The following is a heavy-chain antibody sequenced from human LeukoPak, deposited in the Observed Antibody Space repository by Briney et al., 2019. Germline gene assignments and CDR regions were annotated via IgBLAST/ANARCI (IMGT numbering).Heavy chain of an antibody. J-gene: IGHJ4*02. CDR2: INHSGST. Sequence: SETLSLTCAAYGGSFSGYYWSWIRQPPGKGLEWIGEINHSGSTNYDPSLKSRVTISVDTSKNQFSLKLSSVTAADTAVYYCARGSGPFDYWGQGTLVTVSS. V-gene: IGHV4-34*01. CDR1: GGSFSGYY. CDR3: ARGSGPFDY.